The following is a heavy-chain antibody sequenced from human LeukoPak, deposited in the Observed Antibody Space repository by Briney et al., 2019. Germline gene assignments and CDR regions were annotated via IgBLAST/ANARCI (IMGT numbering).Heavy chain of an antibody. CDR3: ARLLVYNSGGEAFDY. J-gene: IGHJ4*02. Sequence: GGSLRLSCAASGFTFSNYWMSWVRQASGKGLEWVGRIRSKANSYATAYAASVKGRFTISRDNAKNSLYLQMNSLRAEDTAVYYCARLLVYNSGGEAFDYWGPGTLVTVSS. CDR2: IRSKANSYAT. V-gene: IGHV3-73*01. D-gene: IGHD3-10*01. CDR1: GFTFSNYW.